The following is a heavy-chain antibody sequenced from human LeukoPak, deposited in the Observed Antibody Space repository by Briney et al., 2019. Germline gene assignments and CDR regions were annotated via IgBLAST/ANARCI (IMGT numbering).Heavy chain of an antibody. CDR1: GFTFSNYA. V-gene: IGHV3-23*01. CDR3: AKASLTTVTTSYFDY. Sequence: GGSLRLSCAASGFTFSNYAISWVRQAPGKGLEWVSGISGSGVNTYYADSVKGRFTISGDNSKNTLYLQMNSLRAEDTAVYYCAKASLTTVTTSYFDYWGQGTLVTVSS. D-gene: IGHD4-17*01. CDR2: ISGSGVNT. J-gene: IGHJ4*02.